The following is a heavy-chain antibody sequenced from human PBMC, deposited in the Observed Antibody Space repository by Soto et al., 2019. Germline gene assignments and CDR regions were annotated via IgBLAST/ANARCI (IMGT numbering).Heavy chain of an antibody. Sequence: EVQVLESGGGLVQPGGSLRLSCAASGFTFSSYAMSWVRQAPGKGLEWVSSINIDGATYYADSAKGRFTISRDNSKDTLYLQMDSLRAEDTAMYYCAKNYYFDQWGQGTLVTVSS. CDR3: AKNYYFDQ. CDR1: GFTFSSYA. V-gene: IGHV3-23*01. D-gene: IGHD3-10*01. J-gene: IGHJ4*02. CDR2: INIDGAT.